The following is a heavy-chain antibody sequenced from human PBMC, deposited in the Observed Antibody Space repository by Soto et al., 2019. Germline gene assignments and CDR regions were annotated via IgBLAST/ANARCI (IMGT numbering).Heavy chain of an antibody. J-gene: IGHJ4*01. V-gene: IGHV4-34*01. CDR3: ARGQEGDVATL. CDR1: GGSLSGYY. D-gene: IGHD5-12*01. CDR2: VKDGGHT. Sequence: QVQLQQWGAGLLKPSETLSLNCAVTGGSLSGYYWSWIRQPPGKGLEWIGEVKDGGHTNYSPSLRGQVTISSDTSNTPFSLRLNSVTAADTGVYYCARGQEGDVATLWDHGSLVTVSS.